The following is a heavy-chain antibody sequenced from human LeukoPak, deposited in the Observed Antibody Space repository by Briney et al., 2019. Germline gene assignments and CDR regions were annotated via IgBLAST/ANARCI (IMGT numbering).Heavy chain of an antibody. CDR1: GYTFTSYD. J-gene: IGHJ5*02. D-gene: IGHD6-13*01. CDR2: MNPNSGNT. CDR3: ARGLSSSWYNWFDP. Sequence: EASVKVSCKASGYTFTSYDINWVRQATGQGLEWMGWMNPNSGNTGYAQKFQGRVTMTRNTSISTAYMELSSLRSEDTAVYYCARGLSSSWYNWFDPWGQGTLVTVSS. V-gene: IGHV1-8*01.